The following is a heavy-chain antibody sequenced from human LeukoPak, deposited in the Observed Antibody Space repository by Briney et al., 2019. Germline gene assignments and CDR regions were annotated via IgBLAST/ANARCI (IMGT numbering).Heavy chain of an antibody. CDR3: ARNQAVASNHGAMDI. J-gene: IGHJ3*02. D-gene: IGHD6-19*01. CDR2: ITGDGGYT. CDR1: GFTFSTYV. Sequence: GGSLRLSCAASGFTFSTYVMQWVRQAPGKGLEYVSAITGDGGYTYYANSVKGRFTISRDNSKKTLYLQMGSLRADDMAVYYCARNQAVASNHGAMDIWGQGTMVIVSS. V-gene: IGHV3-64*01.